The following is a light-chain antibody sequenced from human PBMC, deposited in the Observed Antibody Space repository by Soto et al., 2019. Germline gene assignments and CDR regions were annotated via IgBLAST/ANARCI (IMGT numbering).Light chain of an antibody. CDR2: AAS. V-gene: IGKV1-6*01. Sequence: AIQMTQSPSSLSASVGDRVTITCRASQGIRNDLGWYQQKPGKAPKLLIYAASSLQSGVPSRFSGSGSGTDFTLTISSLQPEDFATYYCLQDYNYPQWTFGQRTKVEIK. J-gene: IGKJ1*01. CDR3: LQDYNYPQWT. CDR1: QGIRND.